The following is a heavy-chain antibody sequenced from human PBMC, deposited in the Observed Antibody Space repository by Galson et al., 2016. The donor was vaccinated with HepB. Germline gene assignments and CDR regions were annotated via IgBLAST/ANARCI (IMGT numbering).Heavy chain of an antibody. D-gene: IGHD5-12*01. CDR1: GFNFRTYW. CDR3: ARGYTFGY. V-gene: IGHV3-7*01. J-gene: IGHJ4*02. CDR2: MHPDGIEI. Sequence: SLRLSCAASGFNFRTYWMSWVRQAPGKGLEWVANMHPDGIEIYYGDSVKGRFTISRDNANNSLFLQMNSLRAEDTAVYYCARGYTFGYWGQGTLVTVSS.